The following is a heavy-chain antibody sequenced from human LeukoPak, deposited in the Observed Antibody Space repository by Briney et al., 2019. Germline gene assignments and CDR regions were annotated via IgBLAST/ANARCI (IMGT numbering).Heavy chain of an antibody. CDR3: ARDTKGYCSGGSCYYGMDV. CDR1: GFTFSSYS. Sequence: GGSLRLSCAASGFTFSSYSMNWVRQAPGQGLEWVSSISINSNYIYYADSMKGRFTISRDDAKNSLYLQMNSLRAEDTAVYHCARDTKGYCSGGSCYYGMDVWGQGTTVTVSS. D-gene: IGHD2-15*01. V-gene: IGHV3-21*01. J-gene: IGHJ6*02. CDR2: ISINSNYI.